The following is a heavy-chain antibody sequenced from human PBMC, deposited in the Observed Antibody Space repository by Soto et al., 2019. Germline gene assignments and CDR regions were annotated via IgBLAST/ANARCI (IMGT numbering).Heavy chain of an antibody. V-gene: IGHV6-1*01. CDR3: VRDNIVGGMDLFDY. CDR1: GDSVSNSRAT. D-gene: IGHD1-26*01. J-gene: IGHJ4*02. Sequence: SQTLSLTCAISGDSVSNSRATWHWIRQSPSRGLEWLGRTYYRSRWYNDYAVSVKSRITLSPDTSKNQFSLQLNSVTPEDTAVYYCVRDNIVGGMDLFDYWCQGTLVTVSS. CDR2: TYYRSRWYN.